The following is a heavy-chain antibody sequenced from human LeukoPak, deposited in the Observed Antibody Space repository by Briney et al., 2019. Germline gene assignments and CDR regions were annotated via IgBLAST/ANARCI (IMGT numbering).Heavy chain of an antibody. V-gene: IGHV4-4*07. J-gene: IGHJ4*02. D-gene: IGHD6-13*01. CDR2: IYTNENT. Sequence: SETLSLTCTVSGGSISTYYWSWIRQPAGKGLEWIGRIYTNENTNYNPSLRSRVTMSVDTSKNQFSLKLSSVTAADTAVYYCARAAAAAGGQYFDYWGQGPLVAVSS. CDR3: ARAAAAAGGQYFDY. CDR1: GGSISTYY.